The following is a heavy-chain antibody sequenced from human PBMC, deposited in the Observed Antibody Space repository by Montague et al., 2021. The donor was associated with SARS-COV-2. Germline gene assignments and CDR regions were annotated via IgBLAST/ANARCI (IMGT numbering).Heavy chain of an antibody. Sequence: SLRLSCSASGFTFSSYHMSWVRQAPGKGLEWVSAISGSGGSTYYAESVXGRFTISRDNSKNTLYLQMNSLRAEDTAVYYCASHRGIFGVVGDGFDYWGQGTLVTVSS. CDR2: ISGSGGST. CDR3: ASHRGIFGVVGDGFDY. V-gene: IGHV3-23*01. CDR1: GFTFSSYH. D-gene: IGHD3-3*01. J-gene: IGHJ4*02.